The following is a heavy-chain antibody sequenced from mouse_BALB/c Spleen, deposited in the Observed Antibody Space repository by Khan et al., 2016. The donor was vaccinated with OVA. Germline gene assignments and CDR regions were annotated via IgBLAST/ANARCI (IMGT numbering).Heavy chain of an antibody. D-gene: IGHD2-10*01. V-gene: IGHV1S81*02. CDR1: GYTFTNYW. CDR3: ARNAYFGNYFDY. Sequence: VQLQQSGAELVKPGASVKLSCKASGYTFTNYWVHWMKQRPGQGLEWIGEVYPGDGRTNYNEKFETKATLTVDKSSSTAFMQLNSLPSEDSAVYSCARNAYFGNYFDYWGQGTTLTVSS. J-gene: IGHJ2*01. CDR2: VYPGDGRT.